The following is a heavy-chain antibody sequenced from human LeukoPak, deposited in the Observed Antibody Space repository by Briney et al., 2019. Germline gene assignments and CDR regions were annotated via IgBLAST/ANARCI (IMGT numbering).Heavy chain of an antibody. D-gene: IGHD3-22*01. CDR2: IYNSGNS. CDR1: GDSISSSNWF. J-gene: IGHJ2*01. V-gene: IGHV4-39*01. Sequence: SETLSLTCTVSGDSISSSNWFWGWIRLPPGKGPEWIGSIYNSGNSYYNPSLESRVSMSVDTSKNQFSLNLISVTAADTAAYYCARGVTMIVVVIHDWYFDLWGRGTLVTVSS. CDR3: ARGVTMIVVVIHDWYFDL.